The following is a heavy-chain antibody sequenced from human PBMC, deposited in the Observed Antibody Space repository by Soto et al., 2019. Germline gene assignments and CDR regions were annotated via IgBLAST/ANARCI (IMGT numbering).Heavy chain of an antibody. D-gene: IGHD4-17*01. J-gene: IGHJ5*01. CDR2: ISNTGTT. Sequence: PSETLSLTCTVSGGSISTYYWSWFRQPPGKGLEWIGYISNTGTTDYYPSLKSRVTMSLDTSKNQFYLILISLTAADTAVYYCARHVYSDSGHLFDFWGRGTLVTVSS. CDR3: ARHVYSDSGHLFDF. V-gene: IGHV4-59*08. CDR1: GGSISTYY.